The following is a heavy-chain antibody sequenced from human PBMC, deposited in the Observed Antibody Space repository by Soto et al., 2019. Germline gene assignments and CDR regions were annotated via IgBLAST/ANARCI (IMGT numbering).Heavy chain of an antibody. CDR2: INHSGST. J-gene: IGHJ4*02. CDR3: ERLDGYNYFDY. V-gene: IGHV4-34*01. Sequence: SESLSLTCAVYGGSFSGYYWSWIRQPPGKGLEWIGEINHSGSTNYNPSLKSRVTISVDTSKNQFSLKLSSVTAADTAVYYCERLDGYNYFDYWGQGTLVTGSS. D-gene: IGHD5-12*01. CDR1: GGSFSGYY.